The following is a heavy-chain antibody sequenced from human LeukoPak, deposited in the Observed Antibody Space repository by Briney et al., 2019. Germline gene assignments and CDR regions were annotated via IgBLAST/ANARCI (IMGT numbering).Heavy chain of an antibody. V-gene: IGHV3-23*01. D-gene: IGHD3-22*01. CDR1: GLTFSSYA. Sequence: GGSLRLSCAASGLTFSSYAMSWVRQSPGKGLEWVSGISGSGGTTYYADSVKGRFTISRDNSKNTLYLQMNSLRAEDTAVYYCAKGYYYDSDGFYQHFDYWGQGTLVTVSS. J-gene: IGHJ4*02. CDR2: ISGSGGTT. CDR3: AKGYYYDSDGFYQHFDY.